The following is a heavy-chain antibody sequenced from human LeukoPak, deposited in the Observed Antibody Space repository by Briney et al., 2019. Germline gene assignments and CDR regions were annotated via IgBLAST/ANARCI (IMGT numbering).Heavy chain of an antibody. CDR3: ARGPFVYNWNDGDASDI. CDR2: INPNSGGT. D-gene: IGHD1-20*01. Sequence: ASVKVSCKASGYTFTGYYMHWVRQAPGQGLEWMGRINPNSGGTNYAQKFQGRVTMTRDTSISTAYMELSRLRSDDTAVYYCARGPFVYNWNDGDASDIWGQGTMVTVSS. J-gene: IGHJ3*02. V-gene: IGHV1-2*06. CDR1: GYTFTGYY.